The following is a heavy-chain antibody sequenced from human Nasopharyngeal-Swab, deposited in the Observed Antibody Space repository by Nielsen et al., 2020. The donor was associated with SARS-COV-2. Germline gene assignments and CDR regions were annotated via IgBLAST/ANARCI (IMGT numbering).Heavy chain of an antibody. V-gene: IGHV3-7*01. D-gene: IGHD2-2*01. CDR2: IKQSGSEQ. CDR1: GFTFSSYW. CDR3: ARYCSTTSCPRGFDY. J-gene: IGHJ4*02. Sequence: GGSLRLSCAASGFTFSSYWMSWVRQAPGKGLEWLAHIKQSGSEQYYVDSVKGRFTISRDNAKNSLFLQMNSLRAEDTAVHYCARYCSTTSCPRGFDYWGQGTLVTVSS.